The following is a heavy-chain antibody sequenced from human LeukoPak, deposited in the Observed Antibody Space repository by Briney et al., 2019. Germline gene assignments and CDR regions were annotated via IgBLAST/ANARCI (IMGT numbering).Heavy chain of an antibody. CDR1: GGSISSSNW. CDR2: IYHSGST. Sequence: PSETLSLTCAVSGGSISSSNWWSWVRQPPGKGLEGIGEIYHSGSTNYNPSLKSRVTISVDKSKNQFSLKLSSVTAADTAVYYCASSDLGYSKTPAGYWGQGTLVTVSS. V-gene: IGHV4-4*02. D-gene: IGHD6-13*01. J-gene: IGHJ4*02. CDR3: ASSDLGYSKTPAGY.